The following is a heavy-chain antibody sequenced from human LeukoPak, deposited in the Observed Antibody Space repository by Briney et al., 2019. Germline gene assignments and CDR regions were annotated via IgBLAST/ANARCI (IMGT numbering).Heavy chain of an antibody. CDR1: GYIFTSYW. Sequence: GESLTLSCKGSGYIFTSYWIGWVRQMPGKGLEWMGIIYPGDSDTIYSPSFQGQVTISADKSISTAYLQWSSLKASDTAMYYCARLGANYYDSSGYYSGFDYWGQGTLVTVSS. CDR2: IYPGDSDT. D-gene: IGHD3-22*01. V-gene: IGHV5-51*03. CDR3: ARLGANYYDSSGYYSGFDY. J-gene: IGHJ4*02.